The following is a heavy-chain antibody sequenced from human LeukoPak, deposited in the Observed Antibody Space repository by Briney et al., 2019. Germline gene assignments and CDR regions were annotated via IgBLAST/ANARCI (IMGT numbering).Heavy chain of an antibody. CDR2: IYYSGST. Sequence: KPSETLSLTCTVSGGSISSYYWSWIRQPPGKGLEWIGYIYYSGSTNYNPSLKSRVTISVDTSKNQFSLKLSSVTAADTAVYYCARGEKFGEFDFDYWGQGTLVTVSS. D-gene: IGHD3-10*01. J-gene: IGHJ4*02. CDR3: ARGEKFGEFDFDY. CDR1: GGSISSYY. V-gene: IGHV4-59*01.